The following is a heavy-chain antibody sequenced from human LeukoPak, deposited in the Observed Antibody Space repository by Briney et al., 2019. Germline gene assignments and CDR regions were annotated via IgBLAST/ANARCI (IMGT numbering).Heavy chain of an antibody. CDR1: GGSMSSYY. Sequence: SETLSLTCTVSGGSMSSYYWSWIRQPPGRGPEYIGYIYYSGSTNYNPSLESRVTMSIATSRNHFSLKVRFVTAADTAVYYCARHPADYGDYGEPNHLYMDVWGKGTTVTVSS. D-gene: IGHD4-17*01. CDR2: IYYSGST. V-gene: IGHV4-59*08. J-gene: IGHJ6*03. CDR3: ARHPADYGDYGEPNHLYMDV.